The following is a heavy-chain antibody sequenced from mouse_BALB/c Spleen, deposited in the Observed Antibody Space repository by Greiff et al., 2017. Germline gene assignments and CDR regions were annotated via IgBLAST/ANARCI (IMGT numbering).Heavy chain of an antibody. CDR2: ISSGGSYT. CDR1: GFTFSSYT. V-gene: IGHV5-6-4*01. J-gene: IGHJ2*01. CDR3: TSERVLRRGGYVDD. D-gene: IGHD1-2*01. Sequence: EVQGVESGGGLVKPGGSLKLSCAASGFTFSSYTMSWVRQTPEKRLEWVATISSGGSYTYYPDSVKGRFTISRDNAKNTLYLQMSSLKSEDTAMYYCTSERVLRRGGYVDDWGQGTTLTVSS.